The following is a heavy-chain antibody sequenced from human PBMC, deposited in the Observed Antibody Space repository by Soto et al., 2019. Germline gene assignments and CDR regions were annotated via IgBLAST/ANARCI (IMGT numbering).Heavy chain of an antibody. V-gene: IGHV1-18*04. Sequence: QVQLVQSGAEVKKPGASVKVSCKASGYTFTSYGISWVRQAPGQGLEWMGWISAYNGNTNYAQKLQGRGTMTTDTSTSTAYMELRSLRSDDTAVYYCASRYCSGGSCYSPLDYWGQGTLVTVSS. CDR2: ISAYNGNT. CDR1: GYTFTSYG. CDR3: ASRYCSGGSCYSPLDY. J-gene: IGHJ4*02. D-gene: IGHD2-15*01.